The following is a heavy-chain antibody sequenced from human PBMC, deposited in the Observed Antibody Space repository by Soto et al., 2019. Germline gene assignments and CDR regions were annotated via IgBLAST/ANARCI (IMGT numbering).Heavy chain of an antibody. J-gene: IGHJ4*02. CDR1: GFTFSSYG. CDR3: AKDRADGYNPLRIDY. CDR2: ISYDGSNK. Sequence: QVQLVESGGGVVQPGRSLRLSCAASGFTFSSYGIHWVRQAPGKGLEWVAVISYDGSNKYYADSVKGRFTISRDNSKNTLYLQMNSLRAEDTAVYYCAKDRADGYNPLRIDYWGQGTLVTVSS. V-gene: IGHV3-30*18. D-gene: IGHD5-12*01.